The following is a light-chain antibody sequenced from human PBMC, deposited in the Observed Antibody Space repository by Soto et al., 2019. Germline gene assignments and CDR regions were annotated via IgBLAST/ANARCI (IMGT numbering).Light chain of an antibody. CDR1: QSLSSN. Sequence: IVMTQSPATLSVSPGERATLSCRASQSLSSNLAWYQQKPGQAPRFLIYGASTRATGIPARFSGSGSGTEFTLTISGLQSEDFAIYYCQQYNNWPWTFGQETKVEIK. CDR3: QQYNNWPWT. CDR2: GAS. J-gene: IGKJ1*01. V-gene: IGKV3-15*01.